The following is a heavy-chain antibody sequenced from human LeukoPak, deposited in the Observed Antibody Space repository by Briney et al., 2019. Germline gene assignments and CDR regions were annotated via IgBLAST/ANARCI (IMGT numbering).Heavy chain of an antibody. Sequence: PGGSLRLSCAASGFTFSSYAMSWVRQAPGKGLEWVPAISGSGGGTYYANSVKGRFTISRDNSKNTLYLQMNSLRAEDTAVYYCAKEGPYYDFWSGPITLDYWGQGTLVTVSS. CDR1: GFTFSSYA. CDR2: ISGSGGGT. J-gene: IGHJ4*02. CDR3: AKEGPYYDFWSGPITLDY. V-gene: IGHV3-23*01. D-gene: IGHD3-3*01.